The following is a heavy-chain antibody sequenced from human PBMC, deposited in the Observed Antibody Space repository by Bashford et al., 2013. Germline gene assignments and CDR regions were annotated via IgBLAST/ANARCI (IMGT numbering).Heavy chain of an antibody. CDR2: VVFATGTT. V-gene: IGHV1-58*01. Sequence: VASVKVSCKASGSTLINSAVQWVRQARGQRLEWVGWVVFATGTTSYAPKFQERVTITRDMSAGTAYLELSSLRSEDTAVYYCAAERPISPRRDYYYYNVMDVLGTKGPRVHRLL. D-gene: IGHD6-6*01. CDR1: GSTLINSA. CDR3: AAERPISPRRDYYYYNVMDV. J-gene: IGHJ6*02.